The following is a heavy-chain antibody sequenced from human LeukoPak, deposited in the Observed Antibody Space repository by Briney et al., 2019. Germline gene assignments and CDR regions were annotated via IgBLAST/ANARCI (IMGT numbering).Heavy chain of an antibody. D-gene: IGHD3-22*01. CDR2: ISAYNGNT. Sequence: VASVKVSCKASGYTFTSYGISWVRQAPGQGLEWMGWISAYNGNTNYAQKLQGRVTMTTDTSTSTAYMELRSLRSDDTAVYYCARIGGGTYYYDSSGYYADYWGQGTLVTVSS. CDR1: GYTFTSYG. V-gene: IGHV1-18*01. J-gene: IGHJ4*02. CDR3: ARIGGGTYYYDSSGYYADY.